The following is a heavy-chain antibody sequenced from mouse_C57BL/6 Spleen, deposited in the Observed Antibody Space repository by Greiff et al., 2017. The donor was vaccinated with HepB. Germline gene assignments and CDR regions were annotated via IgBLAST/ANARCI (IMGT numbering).Heavy chain of an antibody. J-gene: IGHJ4*01. Sequence: VQLQQSGAELVRPGASVKLSCTASGFNIKDDYMHWVKQRPEQGLEWIGWIDPENGDTEYASKFQGKATITADTSSNTAYLQLSSLTPEDTAVYYCTTRAMDYWGQGTSVTVSS. CDR3: TTRAMDY. CDR2: IDPENGDT. V-gene: IGHV14-4*01. CDR1: GFNIKDDY.